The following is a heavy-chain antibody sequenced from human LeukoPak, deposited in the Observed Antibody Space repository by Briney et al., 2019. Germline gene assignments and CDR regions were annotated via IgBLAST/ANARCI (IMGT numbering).Heavy chain of an antibody. D-gene: IGHD2-15*01. CDR3: ARGYCNDKSCYYNP. CDR1: GLPYRDYS. Sequence: GGSLRLPCAASGLPYRDYSKNWVPQAPGKALEWISYISSSSSARFFADCVKGRFTISRDNAENSLYLQMNNLRADDTAVYYCARGYCNDKSCYYNPWGQGTPVTVSS. J-gene: IGHJ5*02. CDR2: ISSSSSAR. V-gene: IGHV3-48*01.